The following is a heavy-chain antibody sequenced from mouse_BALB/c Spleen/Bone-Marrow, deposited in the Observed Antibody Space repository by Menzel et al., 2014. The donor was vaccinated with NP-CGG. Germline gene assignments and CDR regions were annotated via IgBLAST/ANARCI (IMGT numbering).Heavy chain of an antibody. CDR3: ARDSLYYYGSSYGYFDV. J-gene: IGHJ1*01. V-gene: IGHV5-6*02. CDR1: GFTFSSYG. Sequence: EGKLVESGGDLVKPGGSLKLSCAASGFTFSSYGMSWVRQTPDKRLEWVATISSGGSYTYYPDSVEGRFTISRDNAKNNLYLQMSSLKSEDTAMYYCARDSLYYYGSSYGYFDVWGAGTTVTVSS. D-gene: IGHD1-1*01. CDR2: ISSGGSYT.